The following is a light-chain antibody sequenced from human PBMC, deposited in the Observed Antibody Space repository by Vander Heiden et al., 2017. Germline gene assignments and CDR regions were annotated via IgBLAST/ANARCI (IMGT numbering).Light chain of an antibody. J-gene: IGLJ2*01. Sequence: SSELTQDPAVSVALGQTVRITCQGDSLRSYYASWYQQKPRQAPVLVIYGKNNRPSGIPDRFSGSSSGNTASLTITGAQAEDEADYYCNSRDSSGNQVVFGGGTELTGL. V-gene: IGLV3-19*01. CDR3: NSRDSSGNQVV. CDR2: GKN. CDR1: SLRSYY.